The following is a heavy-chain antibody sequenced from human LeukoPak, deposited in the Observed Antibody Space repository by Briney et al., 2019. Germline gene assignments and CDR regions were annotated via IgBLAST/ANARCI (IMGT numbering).Heavy chain of an antibody. Sequence: GGSLRLSCAASGFTFSSYEMNWVRQAPGKGLEWVSYISSSGSTIYYADSVKGRFTISRDNAKNSLYLQMNSLRAEDTAVYYCARIIAAAGLHRGGYDAFDIWGQGTMVTVSS. CDR1: GFTFSSYE. D-gene: IGHD6-13*01. J-gene: IGHJ3*02. CDR3: ARIIAAAGLHRGGYDAFDI. V-gene: IGHV3-48*03. CDR2: ISSSGSTI.